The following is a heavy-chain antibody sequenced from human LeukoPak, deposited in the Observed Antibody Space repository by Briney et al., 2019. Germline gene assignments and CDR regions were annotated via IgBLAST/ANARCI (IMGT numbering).Heavy chain of an antibody. J-gene: IGHJ4*02. Sequence: GGSLRLSCAASGFTFDDYAMHWVRQAPGKGLEWVSGISWNSGSIGYADSVKGRFTISRDNAKNTLYLQMNSLRAEDTAVYYCAKVFRYYNSSGYYFEDYWGQGTLVTVSS. V-gene: IGHV3-9*01. D-gene: IGHD3-22*01. CDR1: GFTFDDYA. CDR3: AKVFRYYNSSGYYFEDY. CDR2: ISWNSGSI.